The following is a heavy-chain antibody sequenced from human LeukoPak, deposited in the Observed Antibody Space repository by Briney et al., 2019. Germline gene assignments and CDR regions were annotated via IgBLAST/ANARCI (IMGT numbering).Heavy chain of an antibody. V-gene: IGHV3-48*03. CDR3: ARVYDILTGSYFDY. D-gene: IGHD3-9*01. Sequence: GGSLRLSCTASGFTFGDHAMSWVRQAPGKGLEWVSYISSSGSTIYYADSVKGRFTISRDNAKNSLYLQMNSLRAEDTAVYYCARVYDILTGSYFDYWGQGTLVTVSS. J-gene: IGHJ4*02. CDR2: ISSSGSTI. CDR1: GFTFGDHA.